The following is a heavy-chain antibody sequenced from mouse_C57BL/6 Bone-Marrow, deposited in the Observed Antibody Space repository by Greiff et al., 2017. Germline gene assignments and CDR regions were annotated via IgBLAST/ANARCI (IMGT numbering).Heavy chain of an antibody. Sequence: QVQLQQPGAELVRPGTSVKLSCKASGYTFTSYWMHWVKQRPGQGLEWIGVIDPSDSYTNYNQKFKGKATLTVETSSSTAYMQLSRLTSEDSAVYFCARCDYYCSSYYAMDYWGQGTSVTFSS. D-gene: IGHD1-1*01. J-gene: IGHJ4*01. CDR2: IDPSDSYT. V-gene: IGHV1-59*01. CDR3: ARCDYYCSSYYAMDY. CDR1: GYTFTSYW.